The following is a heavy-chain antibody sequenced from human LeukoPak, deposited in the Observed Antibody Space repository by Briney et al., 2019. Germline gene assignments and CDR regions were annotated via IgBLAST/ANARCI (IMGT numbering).Heavy chain of an antibody. J-gene: IGHJ4*02. CDR1: GGSISSSSYY. CDR2: IYYSGST. Sequence: PSETLSLTCTVSGGSISSSSYYWGWIRQPPGKGLEWIGSIYYSGSTYYNPSLKSRVTISVDTSKNQFSLKLSSVTAADTAVYYCARDFGGYWYFDYWGQGTLVTVSS. V-gene: IGHV4-39*07. CDR3: ARDFGGYWYFDY. D-gene: IGHD3-22*01.